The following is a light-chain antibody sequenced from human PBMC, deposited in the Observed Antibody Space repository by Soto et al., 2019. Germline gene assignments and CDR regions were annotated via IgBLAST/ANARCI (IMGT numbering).Light chain of an antibody. V-gene: IGLV2-14*01. J-gene: IGLJ1*01. CDR2: EVS. CDR1: SSDVGGYNY. CDR3: TSYTSDATPYV. Sequence: QSALTQPASVSGSPGQSITISCTGTSSDVGGYNYVSWYQHHPGKAPKLMIHEVSDRPSGVSNRFSGSKSGNTASLTISGLHAEDEADYYCTSYTSDATPYVFGTGTKVTVL.